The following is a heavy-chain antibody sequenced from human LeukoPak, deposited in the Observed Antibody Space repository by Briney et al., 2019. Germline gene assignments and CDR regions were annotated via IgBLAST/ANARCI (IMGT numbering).Heavy chain of an antibody. J-gene: IGHJ4*02. D-gene: IGHD1-26*01. V-gene: IGHV1-46*01. CDR3: ARAGGSYSLDY. Sequence: ASVKVSCKASGCTFTTYYIHWVRQAPGQGLEWMGIIYPSGGGTTYAQKFQGRVTMTRDTSTSTVYMELSSLRSEDTAVYYCARAGGSYSLDYWGQGTLVTVSS. CDR1: GCTFTTYY. CDR2: IYPSGGGT.